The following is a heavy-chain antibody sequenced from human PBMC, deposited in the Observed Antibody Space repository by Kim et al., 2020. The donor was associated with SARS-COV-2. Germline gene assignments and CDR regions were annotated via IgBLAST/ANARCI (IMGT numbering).Heavy chain of an antibody. CDR1: GFNVSNNR. CDR2: IYVESNT. V-gene: IGHV3-53*01. Sequence: GGSLRLSCAASGFNVSNNRMTWVRQAPGKGLEWVSGIYVESNTIYADSVKGRFTISRDNSKNTLYLQMTSLRAEDTAVYFCARIDYGDDYWGQGTLVTVSS. D-gene: IGHD4-17*01. J-gene: IGHJ4*02. CDR3: ARIDYGDDY.